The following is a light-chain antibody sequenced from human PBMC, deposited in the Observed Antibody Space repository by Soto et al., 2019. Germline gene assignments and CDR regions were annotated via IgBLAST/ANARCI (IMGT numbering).Light chain of an antibody. CDR1: SSDVGGYNY. CDR2: EVS. V-gene: IGLV2-14*01. J-gene: IGLJ1*01. Sequence: QSALTQPASVSGSPGQSITISCTGTSSDVGGYNYVSWYQQHPGKAPKLMIYEVSNRPSGVSNRFSGSKSGNTASLTISGLQAEDEADYYCSSYTSSSIDYVFGTGTKATVL. CDR3: SSYTSSSIDYV.